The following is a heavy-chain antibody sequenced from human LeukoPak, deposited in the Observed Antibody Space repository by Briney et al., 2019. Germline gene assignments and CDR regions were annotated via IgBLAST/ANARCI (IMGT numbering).Heavy chain of an antibody. CDR3: ARDSRNIVVVPAAIGVYYFDY. Sequence: ASVKVSCKASGGTFSSYAISWVRQAPGQGLEWMGGIIPIFGTANYAQKFQGRVTITADESTSTAYMELSSLRSEDTAVYYCARDSRNIVVVPAAIGVYYFDYWGQGTLVTVSP. CDR2: IIPIFGTA. D-gene: IGHD2-2*01. J-gene: IGHJ4*02. CDR1: GGTFSSYA. V-gene: IGHV1-69*13.